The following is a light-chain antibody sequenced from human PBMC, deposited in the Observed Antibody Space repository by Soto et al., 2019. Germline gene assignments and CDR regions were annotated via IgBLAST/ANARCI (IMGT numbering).Light chain of an antibody. CDR2: WAS. V-gene: IGKV4-1*01. J-gene: IGKJ1*01. CDR1: QTVLDSSNNRDY. CDR3: QQDYTSPRT. Sequence: DIVMTQTPDSLAVSLGERATINCKSSQTVLDSSNNRDYLTWYQQKPGQPPKLLIYWASTREFGVPDRFSGSGSGTDFTLTISSLQAGDVGVYYCQQDYTSPRTFGHGTKVEIK.